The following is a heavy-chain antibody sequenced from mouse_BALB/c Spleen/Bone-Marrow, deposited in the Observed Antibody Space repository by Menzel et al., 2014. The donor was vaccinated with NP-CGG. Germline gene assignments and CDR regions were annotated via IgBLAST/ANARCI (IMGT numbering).Heavy chain of an antibody. CDR2: IHYCGTT. CDR3: AITTVVNAMDY. J-gene: IGHJ4*01. V-gene: IGHV3-1*02. D-gene: IGHD1-1*01. CDR1: GYSITSGYT. Sequence: EVQLQQSGPDLVKPSQSLSLTCTVTGYSITSGYTWHWIRQFPGNTLEWMGYIHYCGTTNYNPSLKSRISITRDTSKNQFFLQLNPVTTEDTATYYCAITTVVNAMDYWGQGTSVTVSS.